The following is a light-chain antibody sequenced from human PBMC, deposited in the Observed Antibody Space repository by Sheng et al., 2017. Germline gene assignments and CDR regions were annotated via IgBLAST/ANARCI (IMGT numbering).Light chain of an antibody. J-gene: IGLJ2*01. CDR3: AAWDASLSGVV. Sequence: QSVLTQPPSVSGAPGQRVTISCTGSSSNIGAGYDVHWYQQLPGTAPKLLIYGNSNRPSGVPDRFSGSKSGTSASLAISGLRSEDEADYYCAAWDASLSGVVFGGGTKLTVL. CDR2: GNS. CDR1: SSNIGAGYD. V-gene: IGLV1-40*01.